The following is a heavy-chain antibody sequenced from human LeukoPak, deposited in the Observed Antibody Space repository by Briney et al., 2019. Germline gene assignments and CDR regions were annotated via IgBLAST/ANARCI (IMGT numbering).Heavy chain of an antibody. Sequence: SVKVSCKASGGTFSSYAISWVRQAPGQGLEWMGGIIPIFGTANYAQKFQGRVMITADESTSTAYMELSSLRSEDTAVYYCAREGILTGYLFDPWGQGTLVTVSS. D-gene: IGHD3-9*01. CDR3: AREGILTGYLFDP. J-gene: IGHJ5*02. CDR2: IIPIFGTA. CDR1: GGTFSSYA. V-gene: IGHV1-69*01.